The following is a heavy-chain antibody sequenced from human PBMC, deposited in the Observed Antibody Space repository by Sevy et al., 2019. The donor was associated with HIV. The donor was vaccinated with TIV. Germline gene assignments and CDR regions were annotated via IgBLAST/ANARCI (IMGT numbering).Heavy chain of an antibody. CDR2: IYSTGTT. J-gene: IGHJ4*02. D-gene: IGHD3-3*01. Sequence: SETLSLTCTVSGGSITSAKYYWNWLRQSPGKGLEGIGYIYSTGTTYYKPSLRGRLSISVDTSKSQSSLKLSSISTEDTAIYYCARGTYGADYDFWSGYRLFFDYWGQGALVTVSS. CDR3: ARGTYGADYDFWSGYRLFFDY. CDR1: GGSITSAKYY. V-gene: IGHV4-30-4*01.